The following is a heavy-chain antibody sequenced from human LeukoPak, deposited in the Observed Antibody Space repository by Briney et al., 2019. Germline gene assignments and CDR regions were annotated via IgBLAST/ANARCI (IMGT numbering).Heavy chain of an antibody. CDR1: GFTFSSYE. CDR3: ARETRIRNYYDSGAYYYGDYFDY. D-gene: IGHD3-22*01. V-gene: IGHV3-48*03. Sequence: PGGSLRLSCAASGFTFSSYEMNWVRQAPGKGLEWVSYISSSGSTIYYADSVKGRFTISRDNAKNSLYLQMNSLRAEDTAIYYCARETRIRNYYDSGAYYYGDYFDYWDQGTLVTVSS. J-gene: IGHJ4*02. CDR2: ISSSGSTI.